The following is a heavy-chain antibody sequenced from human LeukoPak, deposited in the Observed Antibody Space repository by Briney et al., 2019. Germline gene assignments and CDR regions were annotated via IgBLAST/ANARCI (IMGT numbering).Heavy chain of an antibody. D-gene: IGHD3-22*01. CDR2: ISGSGGST. V-gene: IGHV3-23*01. Sequence: GGSLRLSCAASGFTFSSYAMSWVRQAPGKGLEWVSAISGSGGSTYYADSVKGRFTISRDNSKNALYLQMNSLRAEDTAVYYCAKDQDYYDSSGYRPFDYWGQGTLVTVSS. CDR3: AKDQDYYDSSGYRPFDY. CDR1: GFTFSSYA. J-gene: IGHJ4*02.